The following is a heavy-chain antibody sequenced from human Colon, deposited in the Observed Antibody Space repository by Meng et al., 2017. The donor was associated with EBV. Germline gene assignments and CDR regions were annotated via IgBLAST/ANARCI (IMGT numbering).Heavy chain of an antibody. CDR3: ARSRWLLLQL. D-gene: IGHD3-22*01. Sequence: QVQLQESGPGLVEPSQTLSLTCTVYGGPFSGFYWTWIRQSPGKGLEWIGEIDDSGNIIYNPSLKSRVTISGDTSKNQFSLNVSSVTAADTAVYYCARSRWLLLQLWGQGTLVTVFS. CDR2: IDDSGNI. J-gene: IGHJ4*02. CDR1: GGPFSGFY. V-gene: IGHV4-34*09.